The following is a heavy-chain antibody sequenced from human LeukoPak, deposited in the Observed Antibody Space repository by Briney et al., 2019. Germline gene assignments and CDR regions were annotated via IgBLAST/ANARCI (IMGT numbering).Heavy chain of an antibody. CDR1: GFTFSDYY. CDR2: ISSSSSYT. CDR3: ARDSQGDGYNFDY. V-gene: IGHV3-11*05. J-gene: IGHJ4*02. D-gene: IGHD5-24*01. Sequence: GGSLRLSCAASGFTFSDYYMSWIRRAPGKGLEGVSYISSSSSYTNYADSVKGRFTISRDNAKNSLYLQMNSLRAEDTAVYYCARDSQGDGYNFDYWGQGTLVTVSS.